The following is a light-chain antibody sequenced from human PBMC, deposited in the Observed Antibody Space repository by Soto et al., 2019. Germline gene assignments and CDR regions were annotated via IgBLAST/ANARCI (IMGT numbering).Light chain of an antibody. J-gene: IGKJ4*01. CDR1: QSISSY. CDR2: AAS. Sequence: DIQMTQSPSSLSASVGDRVTITCRASQSISSYVNWYQQKPGKDPKLLIYAASSLQSGVTSRFSGSGSGTDFTLTISSLQPEDFATYYCQQSYSTPLTVGGGTKVEIK. CDR3: QQSYSTPLT. V-gene: IGKV1-39*01.